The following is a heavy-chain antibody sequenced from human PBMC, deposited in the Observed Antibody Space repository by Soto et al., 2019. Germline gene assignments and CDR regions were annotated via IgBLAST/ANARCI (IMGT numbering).Heavy chain of an antibody. CDR1: GFTFSSYG. CDR3: ASPVWFGEWDAFDI. D-gene: IGHD3-10*01. V-gene: IGHV3-33*01. CDR2: IWYDGSNK. Sequence: QPGGSLRLSCSASGFTFSSYGMHWVRQAPGKGLEWVAVIWYDGSNKYYADSVKGRFTISRDNSKNTLYLQMNSLRAEDTAVYYCASPVWFGEWDAFDIWGQGTMVTVSS. J-gene: IGHJ3*02.